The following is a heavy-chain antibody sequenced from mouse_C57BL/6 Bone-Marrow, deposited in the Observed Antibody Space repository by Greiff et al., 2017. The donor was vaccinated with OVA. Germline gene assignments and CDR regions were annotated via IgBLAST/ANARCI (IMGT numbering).Heavy chain of an antibody. CDR3: AGSNYSGSSYGSFDY. CDR1: GFNIKNTY. CDR2: IDPANGNT. D-gene: IGHD1-1*01. J-gene: IGHJ2*01. V-gene: IGHV14-3*01. Sequence: VQLQQSVAELVRPGASVKLSCTASGFNIKNTYMHWVKQRPEQGLEWIGRIDPANGNTKYAPKFQGKATITADTSSNTAYLQLSSLTSEDTAIYYFAGSNYSGSSYGSFDYWGQGTTLTVSS.